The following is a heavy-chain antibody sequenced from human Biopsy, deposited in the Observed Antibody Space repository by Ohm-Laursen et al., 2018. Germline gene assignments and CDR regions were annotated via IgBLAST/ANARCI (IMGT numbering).Heavy chain of an antibody. CDR3: TLEGAGFDN. J-gene: IGHJ4*02. D-gene: IGHD3-10*01. V-gene: IGHV3-73*01. Sequence: GSLRLSCAASGFTFSASAVHWVRQASGKGLEWVGRIRSKAKGYATAYAASVTGRFTISRDDSKNTTYLQMNSLKTEDTAVYYCTLEGAGFDNWGQGTLVTVSS. CDR1: GFTFSASA. CDR2: IRSKAKGYAT.